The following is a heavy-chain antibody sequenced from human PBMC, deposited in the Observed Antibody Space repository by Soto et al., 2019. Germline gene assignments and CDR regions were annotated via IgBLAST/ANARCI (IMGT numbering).Heavy chain of an antibody. CDR3: AKNQERELPSGIGF. CDR2: MSGSSSTT. J-gene: IGHJ4*02. Sequence: GGSLRLSCATSGLTFSNYAMSWVRQAPGGGMEWFSSMSGSSSTTYYADSVKGRFTTSRDRSKNTLYLQMSSLRAEDTALYYCAKNQERELPSGIGFWGQGSLVTVPQ. D-gene: IGHD1-7*01. CDR1: GLTFSNYA. V-gene: IGHV3-23*01.